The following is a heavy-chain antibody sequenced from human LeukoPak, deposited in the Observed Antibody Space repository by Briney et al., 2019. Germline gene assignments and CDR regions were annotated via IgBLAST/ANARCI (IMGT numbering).Heavy chain of an antibody. CDR3: ARGMVLGAFDI. V-gene: IGHV4-59*02. J-gene: IGHJ3*02. Sequence: SETLSLTCTVSGGSVISYYWSWIRQPPGKGLEWIGYIHSSGSTVYNPSLKSRVTMSVDTSKNQFSLKLSSVTAADTAVYYCARGMVLGAFDIWGQGTMVTVSS. CDR2: IHSSGST. D-gene: IGHD3-10*01. CDR1: GGSVISYY.